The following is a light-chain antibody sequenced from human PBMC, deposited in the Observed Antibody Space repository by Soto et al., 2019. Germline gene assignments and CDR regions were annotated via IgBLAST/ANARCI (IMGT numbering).Light chain of an antibody. CDR1: QSVSNNY. CDR3: QQYGSSRT. CDR2: GAS. Sequence: ESELPPAQWTLSLPQGDCVCLSWRASQSVSNNYLAWYKQKPGQAPRLLIYGASNRATGIPDRFSGSGSGTDFTLTIRRLEPEDFVVYYCQQYGSSRTFGQGTKVDIK. J-gene: IGKJ1*01. V-gene: IGKV3-20*01.